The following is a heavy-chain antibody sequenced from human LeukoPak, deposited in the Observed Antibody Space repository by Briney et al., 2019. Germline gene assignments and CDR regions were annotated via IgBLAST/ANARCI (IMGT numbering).Heavy chain of an antibody. CDR1: GFTVSSSH. D-gene: IGHD1-26*01. J-gene: IGHJ4*02. CDR2: IYIGGST. V-gene: IGHV3-66*01. CDR3: ARGQSYYPY. Sequence: GGSLRLSCAASGFTVSSSHMTWVRQAPGKGLECVSLIYIGGSTYYSDSVKGRFTISRDNSKNTRYLHMSSLRAEDTAVYYCARGQSYYPYWGQGTLVTVSS.